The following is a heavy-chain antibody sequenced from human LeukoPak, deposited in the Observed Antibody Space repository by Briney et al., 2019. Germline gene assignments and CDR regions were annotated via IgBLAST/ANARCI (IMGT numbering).Heavy chain of an antibody. CDR3: AKTYRYCSSTSCYNH. CDR1: GFTFSSYW. CDR2: ISGSGDST. J-gene: IGHJ5*02. D-gene: IGHD2-2*02. V-gene: IGHV3-23*01. Sequence: GGSLRLSCAASGFTFSSYWMHWVRQAPGKGLEWVSGISGSGDSTYYADSVKGRFTISRDNSKNTLYLQMNSLRAEDTAVYYCAKTYRYCSSTSCYNHWGQGTLVTVSS.